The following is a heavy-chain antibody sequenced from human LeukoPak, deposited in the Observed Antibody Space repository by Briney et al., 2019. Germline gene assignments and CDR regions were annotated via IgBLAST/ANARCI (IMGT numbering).Heavy chain of an antibody. CDR3: ARVAVVAFDI. CDR2: ISSSGSTI. J-gene: IGHJ3*02. Sequence: GGSLRLSCAASGFTFSSYEMNWVRQAPGKGLEWVSYISSSGSTIYYADSVKGRFTISRDNATNSLYLQMNSLRAADTAVYYCARVAVVAFDIWGQGTMVTVSS. D-gene: IGHD2-21*01. V-gene: IGHV3-48*03. CDR1: GFTFSSYE.